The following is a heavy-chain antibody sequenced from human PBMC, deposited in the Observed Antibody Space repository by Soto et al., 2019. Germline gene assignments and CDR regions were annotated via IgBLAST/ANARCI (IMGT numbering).Heavy chain of an antibody. D-gene: IGHD3-3*01. J-gene: IGHJ6*03. CDR3: ARVAWGGYDFWSGYYRDYYYYMDV. CDR2: MNPNSGNT. V-gene: IGHV1-8*01. CDR1: GYTFTSYD. Sequence: ASVKVSCKASGYTFTSYDINWVRQATGQGLEWMGWMNPNSGNTGYAQKFQGRVTMTRNTSISTAYMELSSLRSEDTAVYYCARVAWGGYDFWSGYYRDYYYYMDVWGKTPTVTVSS.